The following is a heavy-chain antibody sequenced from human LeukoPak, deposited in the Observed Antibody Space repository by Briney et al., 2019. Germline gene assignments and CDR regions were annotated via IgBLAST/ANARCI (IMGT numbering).Heavy chain of an antibody. CDR2: IYPGDSDT. CDR1: GYTFSNNC. Sequence: GESLKISCEGSGYTFSNNCIGWVRQMPGKGLEWMGIIYPGDSDTRYSPSFQGQVTISAEKSISTAYLQWSSLKASDTAMYYCARQRSYGSGSYCDYWGQGTLVSVSS. J-gene: IGHJ4*02. CDR3: ARQRSYGSGSYCDY. V-gene: IGHV5-51*01. D-gene: IGHD3-10*01.